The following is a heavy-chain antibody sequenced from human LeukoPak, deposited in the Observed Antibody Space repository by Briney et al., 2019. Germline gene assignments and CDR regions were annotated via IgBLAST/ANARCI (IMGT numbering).Heavy chain of an antibody. CDR1: GGSISSYY. D-gene: IGHD3-10*01. Sequence: SETLSLTCTVSGGSISSYYWSWIRQPPGKGLEWIGYIYYSGSTNYNPSLKSRVTISVDTSKNQFSLKLSSVTAADTAVYYCAREERELLIFENWGQGTLVTVSS. V-gene: IGHV4-59*12. CDR3: AREERELLIFEN. J-gene: IGHJ4*02. CDR2: IYYSGST.